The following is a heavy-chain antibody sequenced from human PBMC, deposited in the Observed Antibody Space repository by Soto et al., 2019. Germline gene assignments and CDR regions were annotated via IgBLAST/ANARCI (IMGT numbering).Heavy chain of an antibody. V-gene: IGHV6-1*01. CDR3: AWTSWTRYYYYGMDV. CDR2: TYYRSKWYN. CDR1: GYSVASNSAA. Sequence: SHTLSLTCAISGYSVASNSAAWNLIRQSPSRGLEWLGRTYYRSKWYNDYAVSVKSRITINPDTSKNQFSLQLNSVTPEDTAVYYCAWTSWTRYYYYGMDVWGQGTTVTVS. D-gene: IGHD5-12*01. J-gene: IGHJ6*02.